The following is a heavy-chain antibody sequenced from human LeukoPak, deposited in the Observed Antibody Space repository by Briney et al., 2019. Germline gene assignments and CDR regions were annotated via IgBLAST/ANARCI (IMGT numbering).Heavy chain of an antibody. J-gene: IGHJ4*01. D-gene: IGHD5-24*01. CDR2: INQDVSAK. CDR3: SNIVRVVTIYDF. CDR1: RFTSRRYW. V-gene: IGHV3-7*01. Sequence: VRSLRLSPAASRFTSRRYWMSWVREAPGKGLEWGASINQDVSAKSYTDSVKGRFTISKDNAKNTLSLQRNSLRAQDTACYYCSNIVRVVTIYDFWGDGALVTVSS.